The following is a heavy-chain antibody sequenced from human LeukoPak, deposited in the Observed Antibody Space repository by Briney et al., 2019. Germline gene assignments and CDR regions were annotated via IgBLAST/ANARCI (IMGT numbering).Heavy chain of an antibody. D-gene: IGHD1-1*01. CDR3: ATVGGYSYYYYGMDV. CDR2: ISSSGSTI. J-gene: IGHJ6*02. V-gene: IGHV3-48*03. CDR1: GFTFSSYE. Sequence: PGGSLRLSCAASGFTFSSYEMNWVRQAPGKGMEWVSYISSSGSTIYYADSVKGRFTISRDNAKNSLYLQMNSLRAEDTAVYYCATVGGYSYYYYGMDVWGQGTTVTVSS.